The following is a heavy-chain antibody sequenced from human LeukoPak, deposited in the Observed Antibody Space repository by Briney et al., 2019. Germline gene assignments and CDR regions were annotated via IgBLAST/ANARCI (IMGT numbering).Heavy chain of an antibody. J-gene: IGHJ5*02. V-gene: IGHV3-30*02. CDR2: IRFDASNK. D-gene: IGHD1-20*01. Sequence: GGSLRLSCAASGFTFNSYGMHWVRQAPGKGLEWVAFIRFDASNKYYAGSVKGRFTISRDNSKNTLYLQMNSLRAEDAAVYYCAKDYGLTGTGGAWLDPWGQGTLVTVSS. CDR1: GFTFNSYG. CDR3: AKDYGLTGTGGAWLDP.